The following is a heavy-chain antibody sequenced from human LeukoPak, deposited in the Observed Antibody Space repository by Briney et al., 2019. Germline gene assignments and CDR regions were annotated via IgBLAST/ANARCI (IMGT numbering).Heavy chain of an antibody. CDR3: ASSSPYYYDSSGYYSPFDY. V-gene: IGHV3-66*01. CDR1: GFTFSSYA. D-gene: IGHD3-22*01. J-gene: IGHJ4*02. Sequence: GWSLRLSCAASGFTFSSYAMHWVRQAPGKGLEWVAVIYSGGSTYYADSVKGRFTISRDNSKNTLYLQMNSLRAEDTAVYYCASSSPYYYDSSGYYSPFDYWGQGTLVTVSS. CDR2: IYSGGST.